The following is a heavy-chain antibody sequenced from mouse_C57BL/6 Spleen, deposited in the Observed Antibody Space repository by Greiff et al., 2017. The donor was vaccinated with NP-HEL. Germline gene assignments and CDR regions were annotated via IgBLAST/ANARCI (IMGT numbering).Heavy chain of an antibody. V-gene: IGHV5-12*01. CDR2: ISNGGGST. D-gene: IGHD1-1*01. CDR3: ARRLTYYYGSSFYAMDY. Sequence: EVQLVESGGGLVQPGGSLKLSCAASGFTFSDYYMYWVRQTPEKRLEWVAYISNGGGSTYYPDTVKGRFTISRDNAKNTLYLQMSRLKSEDTAMYYCARRLTYYYGSSFYAMDYWGQGTSVTVSS. CDR1: GFTFSDYY. J-gene: IGHJ4*01.